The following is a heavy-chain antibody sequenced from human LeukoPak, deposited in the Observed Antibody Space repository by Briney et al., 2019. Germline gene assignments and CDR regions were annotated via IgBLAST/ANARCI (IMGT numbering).Heavy chain of an antibody. CDR3: AIDHGDIVVVPAAGPFDY. V-gene: IGHV3-23*01. J-gene: IGHJ4*02. CDR1: GFTFSSYA. Sequence: PGRSLRLSCAASGFTFSSYAMSWVRQAPGKGLEWVSAISGSGGSTYYADSVKGRFTISRDNSKNTLYLQMNSLRAEDTAVYYCAIDHGDIVVVPAAGPFDYWGQGTLVTVSS. CDR2: ISGSGGST. D-gene: IGHD2-2*01.